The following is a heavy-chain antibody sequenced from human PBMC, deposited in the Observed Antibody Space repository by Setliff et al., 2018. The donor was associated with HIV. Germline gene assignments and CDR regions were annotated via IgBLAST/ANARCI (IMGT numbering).Heavy chain of an antibody. Sequence: SETLSLTCTVSGDSISSGYYYWSWIRQPAGKGLEWIGRIYTSGRTKYNPSLQSRVTISVDASKNQFSLRLRSVTAADTAVYYCARDGETTVMGDAFDIWGQGTMVTVS. J-gene: IGHJ3*02. CDR1: GDSISSGYYY. CDR3: ARDGETTVMGDAFDI. CDR2: IYTSGRT. V-gene: IGHV4-61*02. D-gene: IGHD4-4*01.